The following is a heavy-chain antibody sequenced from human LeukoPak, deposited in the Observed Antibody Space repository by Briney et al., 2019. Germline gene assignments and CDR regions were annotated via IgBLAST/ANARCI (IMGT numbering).Heavy chain of an antibody. Sequence: PGGSLRLSCTASGFTFGDYAMSWVRQAPGKGLEWVGFIRSKTYGRTTEYAASVKGRFTISRDDSKSIAYLQMNSLKTEDTAVYYCTRDWGGVIAAVGNYFDYWGQGTLVTVSS. J-gene: IGHJ4*02. CDR2: IRSKTYGRTT. V-gene: IGHV3-49*04. CDR3: TRDWGGVIAAVGNYFDY. D-gene: IGHD6-13*01. CDR1: GFTFGDYA.